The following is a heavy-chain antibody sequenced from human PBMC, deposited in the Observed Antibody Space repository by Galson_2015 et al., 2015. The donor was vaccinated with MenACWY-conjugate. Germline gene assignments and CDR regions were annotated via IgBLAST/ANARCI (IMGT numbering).Heavy chain of an antibody. CDR3: ARTGGSPPRGFDY. CDR1: GFTFTTYW. CDR2: INSDGSST. V-gene: IGHV3-74*01. D-gene: IGHD1-26*01. Sequence: SLRLSCAASGFTFTTYWMHWVRQVPGKGLVWVSRINSDGSSTNYADSVKGRFTISRDNAKNTLYLQMNSLRAEDTAVYYCARTGGSPPRGFDYWGQGTPVTVSS. J-gene: IGHJ4*02.